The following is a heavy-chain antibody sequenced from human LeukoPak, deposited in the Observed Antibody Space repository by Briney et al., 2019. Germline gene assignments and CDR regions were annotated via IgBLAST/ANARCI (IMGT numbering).Heavy chain of an antibody. CDR3: ARDTGVDTAMVGDI. J-gene: IGHJ3*02. CDR2: IYHSGST. D-gene: IGHD5-18*01. CDR1: AGSICSSNW. Sequence: PSGTLSLTCAVSAGSICSSNWWSWVGQPPGKGLEWIGEIYHSGSTNYNPSLKSRVTISVDKSKNQFSLKLSSVTAADTAVYYCARDTGVDTAMVGDIWGQGTMVTVSS. V-gene: IGHV4-4*02.